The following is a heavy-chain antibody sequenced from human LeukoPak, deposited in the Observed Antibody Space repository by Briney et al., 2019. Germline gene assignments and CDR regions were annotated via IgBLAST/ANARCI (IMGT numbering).Heavy chain of an antibody. CDR2: INHSGST. CDR3: ARGTLGSSSPFDY. Sequence: SETLSLTCAVYGGSFSGYYWSWIRQPPGKGLEWIGEINHSGSTNYNPSLKSRVTIPVDTSKNQFSLKLSSVTAADTAVYYCARGTLGSSSPFDYWGQGTLVTVSS. D-gene: IGHD6-6*01. J-gene: IGHJ4*02. V-gene: IGHV4-34*01. CDR1: GGSFSGYY.